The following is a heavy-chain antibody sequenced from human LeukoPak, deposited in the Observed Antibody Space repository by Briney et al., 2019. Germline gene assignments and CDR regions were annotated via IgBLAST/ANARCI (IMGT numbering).Heavy chain of an antibody. CDR3: AKKTPGTHPFDY. J-gene: IGHJ4*02. Sequence: GGSLRLSCAASGFTFSCSAMNWVRQAPGKGLEWVSASGTDGDTYYAASVKGRFTISRDNSKNTLYLQMTSLRAEDTAIYYCAKKTPGTHPFDYWGQGTLVTVSP. D-gene: IGHD6-13*01. V-gene: IGHV3-23*01. CDR2: SGTDGDT. CDR1: GFTFSCSA.